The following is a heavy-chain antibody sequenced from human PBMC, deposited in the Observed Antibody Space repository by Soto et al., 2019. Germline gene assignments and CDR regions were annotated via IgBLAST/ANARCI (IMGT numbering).Heavy chain of an antibody. CDR2: INGQGSST. V-gene: IGHV3-74*01. CDR1: GFTFDMFW. CDR3: ARDARIAARPIDF. D-gene: IGHD6-6*01. Sequence: EVQLVESGGGVVQPGGSLRLSCVISGFTFDMFWMHWVRQVPGKGLMWVAYINGQGSSTKYADSVKGRFTISRDNAKNTLYLEMTSLIAEDTSIYYWARDARIAARPIDFWGQGTLVAVSS. J-gene: IGHJ4*02.